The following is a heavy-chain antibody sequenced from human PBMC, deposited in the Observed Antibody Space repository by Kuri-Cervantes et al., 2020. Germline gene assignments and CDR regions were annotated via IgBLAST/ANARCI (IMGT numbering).Heavy chain of an antibody. CDR1: GHSFTSYY. J-gene: IGHJ6*03. CDR2: INPSGGST. V-gene: IGHV1-46*01. Sequence: SENVSCKASGHSFTSYYMRWVRQAPGQGLEWMGIINPSGGSTSYAQKFQGRVTMTRDTSTSTVYMELSSLRSEDTAVYYCARALAPHDTAWGYMDVWGKGTTVTVSS. CDR3: ARALAPHDTAWGYMDV. D-gene: IGHD5-18*01.